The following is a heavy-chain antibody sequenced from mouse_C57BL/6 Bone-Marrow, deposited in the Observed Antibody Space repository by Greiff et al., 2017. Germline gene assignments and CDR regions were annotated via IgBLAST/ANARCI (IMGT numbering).Heavy chain of an antibody. V-gene: IGHV2-6*01. CDR2: IWGVGST. CDR3: ARNWDSYAMDY. J-gene: IGHJ4*01. D-gene: IGHD4-1*01. Sequence: VMLVESGPGLVAPSQSLSITCTVSGFSLTSYGVDWVRQSPGKGLEWLGVIWGVGSTNYNSALKSRLSISKDNSKSQVFLKMNSLQTDDIAMYYCARNWDSYAMDYWGQGTSVTVSS. CDR1: GFSLTSYG.